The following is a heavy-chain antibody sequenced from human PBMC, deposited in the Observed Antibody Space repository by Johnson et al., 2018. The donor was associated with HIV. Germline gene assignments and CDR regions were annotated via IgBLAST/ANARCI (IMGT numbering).Heavy chain of an antibody. V-gene: IGHV3-30*04. CDR1: GFTFSSYA. CDR3: ARGPSTHYARLTGDFGAFDI. Sequence: QVQLVESGGGVVQPGRSLRLSCAASGFTFSSYAMHWVRQAPGKGLEWVAVISYDGSNKYYADSVKGRFTISRDNAKISLYLQMNSLRVEDTALYYCARGPSTHYARLTGDFGAFDIWGQGTLVFVSS. D-gene: IGHD7-27*01. J-gene: IGHJ3*02. CDR2: ISYDGSNK.